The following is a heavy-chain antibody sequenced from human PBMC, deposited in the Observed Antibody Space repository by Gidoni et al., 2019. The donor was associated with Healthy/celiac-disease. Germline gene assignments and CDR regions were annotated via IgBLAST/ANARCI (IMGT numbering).Heavy chain of an antibody. CDR1: GFTLRSYR. D-gene: IGHD2-2*01. J-gene: IGHJ6*02. CDR3: ARDNELYQLLSIESGNYYGMDV. CDR2: ISSSSSYI. V-gene: IGHV3-21*01. Sequence: EVQLVESGGGLVKPGGSMSISCGATGFTLRSYRMNWVRQAPGNGLEWVSSISSSSSYIYYAASVKCRFTISRDNAKNSLYLQMNSLRAEDTAVYYCARDNELYQLLSIESGNYYGMDVWGQGTTVTVSS.